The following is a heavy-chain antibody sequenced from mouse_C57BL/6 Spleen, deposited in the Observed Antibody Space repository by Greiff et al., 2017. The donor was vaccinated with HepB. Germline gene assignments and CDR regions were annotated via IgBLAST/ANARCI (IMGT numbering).Heavy chain of an antibody. D-gene: IGHD2-3*01. CDR1: GYTFTSYW. CDR3: ARLLLNWYFDV. J-gene: IGHJ1*03. V-gene: IGHV1-59*01. CDR2: IDPSDSYT. Sequence: QVQLQQPGAELVRPGTSVKLSCKASGYTFTSYWMHWVKQRPEQGLEWIGVIDPSDSYTNYNQKFKGKATLTVDTSSSTAYMQLSSLTSEDSAVYYCARLLLNWYFDVWGTGTTVTVSS.